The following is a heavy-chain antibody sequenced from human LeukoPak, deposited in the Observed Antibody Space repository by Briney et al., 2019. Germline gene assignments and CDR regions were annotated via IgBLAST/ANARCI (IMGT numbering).Heavy chain of an antibody. Sequence: PSETLSLTCAVYGGSFSGYYWSWIRQPPGKGLEWIGEINHSGSTNYNPSLKSRVTISVDTSKNQFSLKLSSVTAADTAVYYCARAVYDSEGFDYWGQGTLVTVSS. D-gene: IGHD3-22*01. CDR2: INHSGST. CDR1: GGSFSGYY. CDR3: ARAVYDSEGFDY. J-gene: IGHJ4*02. V-gene: IGHV4-34*01.